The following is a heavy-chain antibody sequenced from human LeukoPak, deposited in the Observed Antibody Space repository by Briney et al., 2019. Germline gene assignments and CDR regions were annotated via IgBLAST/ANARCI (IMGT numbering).Heavy chain of an antibody. CDR2: IWYDGSNK. V-gene: IGHV3-33*08. J-gene: IGHJ4*02. D-gene: IGHD1-7*01. CDR3: ASAANYGDFDY. CDR1: GFTVSSNY. Sequence: GGSLRLSCAASGFTVSSNYMSWVRQAPGKGLEWVAVIWYDGSNKYYADSVKGRFTISRDNSKNTLYLQMNSLRAEDTAVYYCASAANYGDFDYWGQGTLVTVSS.